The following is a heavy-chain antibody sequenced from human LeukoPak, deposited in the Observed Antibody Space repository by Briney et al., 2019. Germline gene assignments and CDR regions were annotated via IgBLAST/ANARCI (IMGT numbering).Heavy chain of an antibody. CDR1: GFTFSSYA. Sequence: PGGSLRLSCATSGFTFSSYAMSWVPQASGKGLEWVSYISSTGGTIYYADSVKGRFTISRDNAKNSLYLQMNSLRAEDKAVYYCARDPTENWFDPWGQGTLVTVSS. D-gene: IGHD1-14*01. CDR2: ISSTGGTI. CDR3: ARDPTENWFDP. J-gene: IGHJ5*02. V-gene: IGHV3-48*03.